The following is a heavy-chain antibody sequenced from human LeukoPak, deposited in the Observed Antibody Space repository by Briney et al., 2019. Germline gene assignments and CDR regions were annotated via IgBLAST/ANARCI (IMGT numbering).Heavy chain of an antibody. J-gene: IGHJ5*02. Sequence: SQTLSLTCTVSGGSISSGSYYWSWIRQPAGKGLEWIGRIYTSGSTNYNPSLKSRVTISVGTSKNQFSLKLSSVTAADTAVYYCARLSGYSSESWFDPWGQGTLVTVSS. CDR1: GGSISSGSYY. D-gene: IGHD3-9*01. CDR3: ARLSGYSSESWFDP. CDR2: IYTSGST. V-gene: IGHV4-61*02.